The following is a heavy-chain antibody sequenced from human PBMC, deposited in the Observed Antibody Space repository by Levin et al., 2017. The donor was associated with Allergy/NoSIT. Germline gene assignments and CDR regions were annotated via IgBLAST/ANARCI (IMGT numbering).Heavy chain of an antibody. V-gene: IGHV1-2*06. D-gene: IGHD3-16*01. CDR2: INPNNGAT. CDR3: ARDRIAFGTPLRYNYMDV. J-gene: IGHJ6*03. CDR1: GYIFNEYW. Sequence: ASVKVSCKASGYIFNEYWMHWVRQAPGQGLEWMGRINPNNGATDFAQKFQGRVTLTKDMSINTVYMELRSLRSDDTAVYYCARDRIAFGTPLRYNYMDVLGKGTTVTVS.